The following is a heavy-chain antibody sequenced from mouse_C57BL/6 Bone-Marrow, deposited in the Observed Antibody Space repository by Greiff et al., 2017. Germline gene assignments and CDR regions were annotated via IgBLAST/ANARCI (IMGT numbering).Heavy chain of an antibody. CDR3: ARGELGPFDD. J-gene: IGHJ2*01. Sequence: VKLMESGAELVKPGASVKMSCKASGYTFTTYPIEWMKQNHGKSLEWIGNFHPYNDDTKSNETFKGKATLTVEQSSSTVYLGLSRLTSDDSSVYYCARGELGPFDDWGQGTTLTVSS. D-gene: IGHD4-1*01. V-gene: IGHV1-47*01. CDR2: FHPYNDDT. CDR1: GYTFTTYP.